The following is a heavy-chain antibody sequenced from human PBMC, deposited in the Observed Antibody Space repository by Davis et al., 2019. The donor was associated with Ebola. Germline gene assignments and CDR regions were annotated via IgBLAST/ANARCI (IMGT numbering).Heavy chain of an antibody. J-gene: IGHJ4*02. CDR3: AKSARTNEYSYGY. D-gene: IGHD5-18*01. CDR2: IWDDGSNK. Sequence: GESLKISCAASGFTLSGYDMNWVRQAPGKGLQWVAVIWDDGSNKYYADSVKGRFTISRDNSKNTLYLQMNSLRAEDTAVYYCAKSARTNEYSYGYWGQGTLVTVSS. V-gene: IGHV3-30*02. CDR1: GFTLSGYD.